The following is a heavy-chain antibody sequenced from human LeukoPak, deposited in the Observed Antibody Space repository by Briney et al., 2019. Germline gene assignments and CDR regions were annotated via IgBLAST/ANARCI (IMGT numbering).Heavy chain of an antibody. D-gene: IGHD6-13*01. V-gene: IGHV4-39*07. J-gene: IGHJ5*02. CDR3: ARAYSSSWYYNWFDP. CDR2: IYYSGST. Sequence: SETLSLTCTVSGGSSSSSSYYWGWIRQPPGKGLEWIGNIYYSGSTYYNPSLKSRVTISVDTSKNQFSLKLRSVTAADTAMYYCARAYSSSWYYNWFDPWGQGTLVTVSS. CDR1: GGSSSSSSYY.